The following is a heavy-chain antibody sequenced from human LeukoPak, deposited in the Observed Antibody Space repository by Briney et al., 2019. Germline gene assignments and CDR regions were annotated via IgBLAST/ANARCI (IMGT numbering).Heavy chain of an antibody. CDR1: GCTFTSYG. CDR2: ISAYNGKT. J-gene: IGHJ4*02. CDR3: ARFGLVGAGTFFDY. D-gene: IGHD2-15*01. Sequence: VASVKVSCKASGCTFTSYGISWVRQAPGQGLEWMGWISAYNGKTNYARKLQGRVTMTTHTSTSTDYMELRGLRSDDTAGYYCARFGLVGAGTFFDYWGQGTLVTVSS. V-gene: IGHV1-18*01.